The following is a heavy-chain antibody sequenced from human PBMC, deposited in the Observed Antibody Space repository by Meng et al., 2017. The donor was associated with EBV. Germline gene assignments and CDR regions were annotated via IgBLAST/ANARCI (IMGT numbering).Heavy chain of an antibody. V-gene: IGHV1-69*01. J-gene: IGHJ4*02. CDR1: GGPFRYYA. CDR3: ASESGRGYTPDY. Sequence: QGQLLSAAAEGKKPGSSVKVSCKTSGGPFRYYAISWVRQAPGQGLEWLGGFLPRLGAPNYAQKFHGRVKITADESTSTHYMDLSSLRSEDTAIYYCASESGRGYTPDYWGQGTLVTVSS. D-gene: IGHD3-10*01. CDR2: FLPRLGAP.